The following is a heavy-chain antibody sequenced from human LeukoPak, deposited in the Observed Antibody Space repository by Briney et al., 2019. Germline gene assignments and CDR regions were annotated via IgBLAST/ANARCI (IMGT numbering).Heavy chain of an antibody. J-gene: IGHJ4*02. D-gene: IGHD6-19*01. CDR1: GGSISNYY. V-gene: IGHV4-59*01. Sequence: SETLSLTCTVSGGSISNYYWSWIRQPPGKGLEWIGYVYYSGSTNYNPSLKSRVTISVDTSKNQFSLKLTSVTAADTAVYYCARTGPRQLIDYWGQGTLVTVSS. CDR2: VYYSGST. CDR3: ARTGPRQLIDY.